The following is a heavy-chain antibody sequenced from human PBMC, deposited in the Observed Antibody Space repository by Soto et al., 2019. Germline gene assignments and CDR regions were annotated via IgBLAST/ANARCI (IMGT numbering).Heavy chain of an antibody. CDR3: AHSPAPRVYFQH. CDR2: IYWDDGK. D-gene: IGHD3-10*01. CDR1: GSSLNTGGVT. J-gene: IGHJ1*01. Sequence: SGPTLVNPTQTLTLTCVFSGSSLNTGGVTVGWIRQPPGKALEWVALIYWDDGKRYSPSLKSRLTITKETSRNQVVLTMTNVDPEDTATYFCAHSPAPRVYFQHWGEGTLVTVSS. V-gene: IGHV2-5*02.